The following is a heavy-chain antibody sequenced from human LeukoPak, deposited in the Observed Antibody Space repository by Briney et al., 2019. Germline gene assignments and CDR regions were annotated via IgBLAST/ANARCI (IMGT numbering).Heavy chain of an antibody. Sequence: ASVKVSCKASGGTFSSYAISWVRQAPGQGLEWMGIINPSGGSTSYAQKFQGRVTMTRDTSTSTVYMELSSLRSEDTAVYYCARDLYGSGSYRVPWFDPWGQGTLVTVSS. V-gene: IGHV1-46*01. J-gene: IGHJ5*02. D-gene: IGHD3-10*01. CDR3: ARDLYGSGSYRVPWFDP. CDR2: INPSGGST. CDR1: GGTFSSYA.